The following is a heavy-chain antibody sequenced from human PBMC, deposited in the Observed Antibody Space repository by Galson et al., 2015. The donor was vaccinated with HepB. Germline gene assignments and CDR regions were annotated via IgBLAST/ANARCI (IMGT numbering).Heavy chain of an antibody. CDR3: AKLRRPGSGSYPADY. J-gene: IGHJ4*02. CDR1: GFTFSSYG. V-gene: IGHV3-30*18. D-gene: IGHD3-10*01. Sequence: SLRLSCAASGFTFSSYGMHWVRQAPGMGLEWVAVISYDGSNKYYADSVKGRFTISRDNSKNTLYLQMNSLRAEDTAVYYCAKLRRPGSGSYPADYWGQGTLVTVSS. CDR2: ISYDGSNK.